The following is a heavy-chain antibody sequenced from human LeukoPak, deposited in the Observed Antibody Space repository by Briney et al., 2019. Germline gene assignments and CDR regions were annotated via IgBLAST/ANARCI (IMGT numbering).Heavy chain of an antibody. J-gene: IGHJ5*02. CDR1: GYTFTSYD. D-gene: IGHD1-20*01. V-gene: IGHV1-8*01. Sequence: AASVKVSCKASGYTFTSYDINWVRQATGQGLEWMGWMNPNSGNTGYAQKFQGRVTMTRNTSISTAYMELSSLRSEDTDVYNCARTSRKYNWKDISCDRATLVVVSS. CDR2: MNPNSGNT. CDR3: ARTSRKYNWKDIS.